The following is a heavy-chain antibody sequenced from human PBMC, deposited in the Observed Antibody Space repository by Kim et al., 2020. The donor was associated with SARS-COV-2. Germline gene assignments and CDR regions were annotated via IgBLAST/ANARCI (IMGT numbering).Heavy chain of an antibody. V-gene: IGHV4-34*01. D-gene: IGHD6-19*01. J-gene: IGHJ4*02. CDR3: AREIAVAGSGGKYYFDY. Sequence: LKGRVTISVDTSTNQFSLKLSSVTAADTAVYYCAREIAVAGSGGKYYFDYWGQGTLVTVSS.